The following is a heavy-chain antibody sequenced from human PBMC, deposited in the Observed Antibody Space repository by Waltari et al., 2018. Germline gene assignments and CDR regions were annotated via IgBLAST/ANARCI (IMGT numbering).Heavy chain of an antibody. CDR1: GGSLSRYY. CDR3: ARGRHDYSNYRVRSYYYYMDV. V-gene: IGHV4-59*01. Sequence: QVQLQESGPGLVKPSEPLSLTCTVSGGSLSRYYGSWIRPPPGKGLEWIGYIYYSGSTNYNPSLKSRVTISVDTSKNQFSLKLSSVTAADTAVYYCARGRHDYSNYRVRSYYYYMDVWGKGTTVTVSS. D-gene: IGHD4-4*01. J-gene: IGHJ6*03. CDR2: IYYSGST.